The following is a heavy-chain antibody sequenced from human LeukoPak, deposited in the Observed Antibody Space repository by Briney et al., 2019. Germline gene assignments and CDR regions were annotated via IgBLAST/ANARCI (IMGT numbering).Heavy chain of an antibody. D-gene: IGHD4-17*01. CDR2: ISGSGGST. CDR3: AKALTTVTTSFDY. J-gene: IGHJ4*02. Sequence: GGSLRLSCAASGFTFSSYAMSWVRQAAGKGLEWCSAISGSGGSTYYADSVKGRFTISRDNSKNTLYLQMNSLRAEDTAVYYCAKALTTVTTSFDYWGQGTLVTVSS. CDR1: GFTFSSYA. V-gene: IGHV3-23*01.